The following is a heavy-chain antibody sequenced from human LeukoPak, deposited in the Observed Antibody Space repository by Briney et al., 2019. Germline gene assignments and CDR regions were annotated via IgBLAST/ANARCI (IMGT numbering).Heavy chain of an antibody. V-gene: IGHV3-15*07. CDR2: IKSKVDGGTT. CDR3: TKDPPLTGGVYSAH. Sequence: GGSLRLSCVVSGIIFRDAWMNWVRQTPGKGLEWVGLIKSKVDGGTTDYAAPVKGRFTISGDDSENTLYLQMSSLKIEDTAIYYCTKDPPLTGGVYSAHWGPGTLVTVSS. J-gene: IGHJ4*02. CDR1: GIIFRDAW. D-gene: IGHD7-27*01.